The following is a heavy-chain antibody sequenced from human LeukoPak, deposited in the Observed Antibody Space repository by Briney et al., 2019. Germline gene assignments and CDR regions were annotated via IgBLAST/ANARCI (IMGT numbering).Heavy chain of an antibody. D-gene: IGHD1-26*01. CDR3: ARVSKGATYFRAFDI. CDR2: INPSGGGT. J-gene: IGHJ3*02. Sequence: GASVKVSCKASGYTFTNYYMHWVRQAPGQGLEWMGMINPSGGGTGYAQRFQGRVTMTRDTSTSTVYMDLSSLRSEDTAVYYCARVSKGATYFRAFDIWGQGTMVTVSS. CDR1: GYTFTNYY. V-gene: IGHV1-46*01.